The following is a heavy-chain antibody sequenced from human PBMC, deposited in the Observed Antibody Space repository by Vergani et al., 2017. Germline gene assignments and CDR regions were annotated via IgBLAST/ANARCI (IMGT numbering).Heavy chain of an antibody. CDR3: ANPSSGNFAY. J-gene: IGHJ4*02. CDR2: IRYDGSNK. CDR1: GFTFSSYG. D-gene: IGHD3-22*01. V-gene: IGHV3-30*02. Sequence: QVQLVESGGGVVQPGGSLRLSCAASGFTFSSYGMHWVRQAPGKGLEWVAFIRYDGSNKYYADSVKGRFTISRDNSKNTLYLQMNSLRAEDTAVYYCANPSSGNFAYWGQGTLVTVSS.